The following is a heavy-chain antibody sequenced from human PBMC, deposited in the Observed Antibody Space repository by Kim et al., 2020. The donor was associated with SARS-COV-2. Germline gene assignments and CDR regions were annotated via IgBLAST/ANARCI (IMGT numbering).Heavy chain of an antibody. CDR2: IYYSGST. Sequence: SETLSLTCTVSGGSISSYYWSWIRQPPGKGLEWIGYIYYSGSTNYNPSLKSRVTISVDTSKNQFSLKLSSVTAADTAVYYCARAPPRWNAFDIWGQGTMVTFSS. V-gene: IGHV4-59*13. J-gene: IGHJ3*02. CDR3: ARAPPRWNAFDI. D-gene: IGHD3-3*01. CDR1: GGSISSYY.